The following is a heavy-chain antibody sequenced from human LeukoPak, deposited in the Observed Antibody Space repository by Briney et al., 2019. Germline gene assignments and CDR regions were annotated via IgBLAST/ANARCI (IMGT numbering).Heavy chain of an antibody. V-gene: IGHV1-18*01. CDR1: GYTFTSYG. J-gene: IGHJ6*02. Sequence: ASVKVSCKASGYTFTSYGISWVRQAPGQGLEWMGWISAYYGNTNYAQKLQGRVTLTTDTSTSTAYMELRSLTFDDTAVYCCARADDISPRYYYGMDVWGPGTTVSVSS. D-gene: IGHD3-9*01. CDR2: ISAYYGNT. CDR3: ARADDISPRYYYGMDV.